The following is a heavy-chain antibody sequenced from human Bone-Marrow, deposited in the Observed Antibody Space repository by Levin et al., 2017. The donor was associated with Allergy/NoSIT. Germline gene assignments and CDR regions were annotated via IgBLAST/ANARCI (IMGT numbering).Heavy chain of an antibody. J-gene: IGHJ6*02. V-gene: IGHV4-34*01. CDR3: ARVDYGGNSVMKYYYGMDV. CDR1: GGSFSGYY. Sequence: SSETLSLTCAVYGGSFSGYYWSWIRQPPGKGLEWIGEINHSGSTNYNPSLKSRVSISVDTSKNQFSLKLSSVTAADTAVYYCARVDYGGNSVMKYYYGMDVWGQGTTVTVSS. D-gene: IGHD4-23*01. CDR2: INHSGST.